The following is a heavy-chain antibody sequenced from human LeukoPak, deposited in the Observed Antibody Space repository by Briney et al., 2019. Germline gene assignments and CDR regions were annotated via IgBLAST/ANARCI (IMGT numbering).Heavy chain of an antibody. V-gene: IGHV1-2*02. CDR3: ARARWLQLSPGLFDY. D-gene: IGHD5-24*01. Sequence: ASVKVSCKASGYTFTGYYMHWVRQAPGQGLEWMGWINPNSGGTNYAQKFQGRVTMTRDTSISTAYMELSRLRSDDTAVYYCARARWLQLSPGLFDYWGPGTLVTVSS. CDR2: INPNSGGT. J-gene: IGHJ4*02. CDR1: GYTFTGYY.